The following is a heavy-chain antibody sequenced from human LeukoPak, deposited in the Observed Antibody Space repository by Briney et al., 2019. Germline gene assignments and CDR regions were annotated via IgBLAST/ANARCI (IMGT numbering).Heavy chain of an antibody. CDR2: IKQDGSEK. J-gene: IGHJ4*02. V-gene: IGHV3-7*01. D-gene: IGHD3-3*01. Sequence: GGSLRLSCAASGFTFSSYWMSWGRQAPGKGLQWVANIKQDGSEKYYVDSVKGRFTISRDNAKNSLYLQMNSLRAEDTAVYYCARGDLTIFGVVISSAFDYWGQGTLVTVSS. CDR1: GFTFSSYW. CDR3: ARGDLTIFGVVISSAFDY.